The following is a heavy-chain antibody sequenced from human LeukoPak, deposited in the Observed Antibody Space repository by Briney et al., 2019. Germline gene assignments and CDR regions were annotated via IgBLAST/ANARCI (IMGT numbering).Heavy chain of an antibody. CDR2: INQSGST. Sequence: SETLSLTCAVYGGSFSGYYWSWIRQPPGKGLEWIGEINQSGSTNYNPSFKSRVTISVDTSKKQFSLNLSPVTAADTAVYYCAAGCSSTSCYWYYYTDVWGKGTTVTVSS. CDR1: GGSFSGYY. CDR3: AAGCSSTSCYWYYYTDV. V-gene: IGHV4-34*01. D-gene: IGHD2-2*01. J-gene: IGHJ6*03.